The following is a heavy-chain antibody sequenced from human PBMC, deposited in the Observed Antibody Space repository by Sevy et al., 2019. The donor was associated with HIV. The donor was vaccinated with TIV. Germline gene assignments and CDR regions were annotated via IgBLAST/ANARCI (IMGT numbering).Heavy chain of an antibody. V-gene: IGHV1-2*02. CDR2: INPISGGT. CDR3: ARGRQCCSGGSCYSTHVDY. J-gene: IGHJ4*02. D-gene: IGHD2-15*01. Sequence: ASVKVSCKASGYTFTSYYMHWVRQAPGQGLEWMGWINPISGGTNYAQKFQGRVTMTRDTSISTAYMELSRLRSDDTAVYYCARGRQCCSGGSCYSTHVDYWGQGTLVTVSS. CDR1: GYTFTSYY.